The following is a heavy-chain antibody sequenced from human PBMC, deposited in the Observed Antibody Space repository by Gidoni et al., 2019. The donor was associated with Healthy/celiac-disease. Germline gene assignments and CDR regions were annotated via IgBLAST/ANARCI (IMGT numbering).Heavy chain of an antibody. CDR2: IYYSGST. Sequence: QLQLQESGPGLVRPSETLSLTCTVSGGSISRSSYYWVWIRQPPGKGLEWIGSIYYSGSTYYNPSLKSRVTISVDTSKNQFSLKLSSVTAADTAVYYCAGQYSSSPTNFDPWGQGTLVTVSS. J-gene: IGHJ5*02. CDR3: AGQYSSSPTNFDP. V-gene: IGHV4-39*01. CDR1: GGSISRSSYY. D-gene: IGHD6-6*01.